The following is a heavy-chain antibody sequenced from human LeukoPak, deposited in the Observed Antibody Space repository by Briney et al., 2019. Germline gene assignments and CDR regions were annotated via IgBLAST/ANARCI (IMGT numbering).Heavy chain of an antibody. CDR2: IYYSGST. Sequence: SETLSLTCAVYGGSFSGYYWSWIRQHPGKGLEWIGYIYYSGSTYYNPSLKSRVTISVDTSKNQFSLKLSSVTAADTAVYYCARVNLDTGYYFDYWGQGTLVTVSS. V-gene: IGHV4-31*11. J-gene: IGHJ4*02. CDR3: ARVNLDTGYYFDY. D-gene: IGHD1-14*01. CDR1: GGSFSGYY.